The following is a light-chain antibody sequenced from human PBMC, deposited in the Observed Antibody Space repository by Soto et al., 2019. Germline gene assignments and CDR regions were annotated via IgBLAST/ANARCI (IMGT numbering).Light chain of an antibody. V-gene: IGLV2-14*01. CDR3: SSYTSSSTPLV. CDR2: DVT. J-gene: IGLJ3*02. CDR1: SSDVGGYNY. Sequence: QSALTQPASVSGSPGQSITISCTGTSSDVGGYNYVSWYQQHPRKAPKLMIYDVTNRPSGVSNRFSGAKSGNTASLTISGLQAEDEADYYCSSYTSSSTPLVFGGGSKLTV.